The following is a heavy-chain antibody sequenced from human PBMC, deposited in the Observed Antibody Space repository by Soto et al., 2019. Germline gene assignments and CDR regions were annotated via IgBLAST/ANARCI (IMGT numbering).Heavy chain of an antibody. CDR2: ISNRGDT. CDR1: GCLVSDTY. D-gene: IGHD2-15*01. Sequence: GGSLRLSCTASGCLVSDTYVNWVRQAPGKGLEWVSVISNRGDTHYADSVRGRFSLSRDISDNTLHLQMNNLRVEDTAVYYCAREPRYSRGGSCSITGDAYDIWGQGTMVTVPS. V-gene: IGHV3-66*01. CDR3: AREPRYSRGGSCSITGDAYDI. J-gene: IGHJ3*02.